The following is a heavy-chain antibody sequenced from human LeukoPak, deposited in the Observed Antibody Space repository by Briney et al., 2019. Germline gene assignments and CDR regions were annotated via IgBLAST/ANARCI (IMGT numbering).Heavy chain of an antibody. V-gene: IGHV1-18*01. CDR2: ISAYNGNT. Sequence: EASVKVSCKASGYTFTSYGISWVRQAPGQGLEWMGWISAYNGNTNYAQKLQDRVTMTTDTSTSTAYMELRSLRSDDTAVYYCARTGTMYSSSRNWFDPWGQGTLVTVSS. J-gene: IGHJ5*02. CDR1: GYTFTSYG. D-gene: IGHD6-13*01. CDR3: ARTGTMYSSSRNWFDP.